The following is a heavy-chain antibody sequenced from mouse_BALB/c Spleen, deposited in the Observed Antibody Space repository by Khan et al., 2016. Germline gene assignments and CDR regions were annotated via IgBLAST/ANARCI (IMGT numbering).Heavy chain of an antibody. Sequence: QVQLQQSGAELVRPGTSVKISCKASGYTFTNYWLGWVKQRPGHGLEWIGDIYPGGGYTNYNEKFKGKATLTADTSSSTAYMQLSSLTSEDSAVYFCARFYYGSGYWYVDVWGVGTTVTVSS. CDR2: IYPGGGYT. CDR1: GYTFTNYW. J-gene: IGHJ1*01. D-gene: IGHD1-1*01. V-gene: IGHV1-63*02. CDR3: ARFYYGSGYWYVDV.